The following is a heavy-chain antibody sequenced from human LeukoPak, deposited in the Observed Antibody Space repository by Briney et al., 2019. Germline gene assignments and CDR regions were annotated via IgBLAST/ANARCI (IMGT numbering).Heavy chain of an antibody. D-gene: IGHD2-2*01. Sequence: GGSLRLSCAASGFTFSSYAMSWVRQAPGKGLEWVSAISGSGGSTYYADSVKGRFTISRDNAKNSVYLQIDSLRAEDTAVYYCARDERRYCSDSSCYPGDYWGQGTLVTVSS. CDR3: ARDERRYCSDSSCYPGDY. CDR1: GFTFSSYA. J-gene: IGHJ4*02. CDR2: ISGSGGST. V-gene: IGHV3-23*01.